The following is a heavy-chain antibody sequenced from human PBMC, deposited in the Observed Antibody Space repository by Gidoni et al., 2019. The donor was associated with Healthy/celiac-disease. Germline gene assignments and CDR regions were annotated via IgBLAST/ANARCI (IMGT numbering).Heavy chain of an antibody. V-gene: IGHV3-53*01. J-gene: IGHJ4*02. D-gene: IGHD1-20*01. CDR1: GFTVSSNY. CDR2: IYSGGST. CDR3: ARDEGGNWNYFDY. Sequence: EVQLVESGGGLIQPGGSLRLSCAASGFTVSSNYMSWVRQAPGKGLEWVSVIYSGGSTYYADSVKGRFTISRDNSKNTLYLQMNSLRAEDTAVYYCARDEGGNWNYFDYWGQGTLVTVSS.